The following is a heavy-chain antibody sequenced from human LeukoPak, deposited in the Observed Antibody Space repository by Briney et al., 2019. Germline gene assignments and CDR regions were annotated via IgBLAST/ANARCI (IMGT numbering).Heavy chain of an antibody. CDR3: ARDLELYSSGGFVDY. D-gene: IGHD6-25*01. CDR1: GFTFSSYS. J-gene: IGHJ4*02. CDR2: ISSSSSYI. Sequence: GGSLRLSCAASGFTFSSYSMNWVRQAPGKGLEWVSSISSSSSYIYYADSVKGRFTISRDNAKNSLYLQMNSLRAEDTAVYYCARDLELYSSGGFVDYWGQGTLVTVSS. V-gene: IGHV3-21*01.